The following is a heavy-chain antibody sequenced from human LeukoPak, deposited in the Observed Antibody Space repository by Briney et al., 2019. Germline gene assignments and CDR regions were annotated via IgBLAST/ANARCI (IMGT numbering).Heavy chain of an antibody. V-gene: IGHV3-53*01. Sequence: GGSLRLSCAASGFTVSSNYMSWVRQAPGKGLEWVSVIYSGGSTYYADSVKGRFTISRDYSKNTLYLQMNSLRAEDTAVYYCARGQVVISEYYFDYWGQGTLVTVSS. J-gene: IGHJ4*02. D-gene: IGHD3-22*01. CDR1: GFTVSSNY. CDR3: ARGQVVISEYYFDY. CDR2: IYSGGST.